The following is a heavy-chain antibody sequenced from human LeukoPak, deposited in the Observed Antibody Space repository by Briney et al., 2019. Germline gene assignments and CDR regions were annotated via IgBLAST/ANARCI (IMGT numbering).Heavy chain of an antibody. Sequence: GGSLRLSCAASGFTFSKAWMSWVRQAPGKGVEWVGRIKRKGDDGTTDDAARGKGRFTILSDDSKRTVYLQMNSLKAEDTAVYYCATDLLDSWGQGTLVTVSS. CDR3: ATDLLDS. CDR1: GFTFSKAW. CDR2: IKRKGDDGTT. V-gene: IGHV3-15*01. J-gene: IGHJ5*01.